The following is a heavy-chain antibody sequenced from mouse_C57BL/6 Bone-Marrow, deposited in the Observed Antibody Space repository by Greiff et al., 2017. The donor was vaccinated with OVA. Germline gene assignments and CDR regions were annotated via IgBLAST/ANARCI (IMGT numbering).Heavy chain of an antibody. CDR2: ISDGGSYT. J-gene: IGHJ2*01. Sequence: EVKLMESGGGLVKPGGSLKLSCAASGFTFSSYAMSWVRQTPEKRLEWVATISDGGSYTYYPDNVKGRFTISRDNAKNNLYLQMSHLKSEDTAMYYCAREGWLDFDYWGQGTTLTVSS. V-gene: IGHV5-4*01. CDR3: AREGWLDFDY. CDR1: GFTFSSYA. D-gene: IGHD1-1*02.